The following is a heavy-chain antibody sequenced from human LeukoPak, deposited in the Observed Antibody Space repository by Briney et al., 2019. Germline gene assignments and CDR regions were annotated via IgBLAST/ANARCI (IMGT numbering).Heavy chain of an antibody. CDR1: GFPLSSQA. CDR3: AKRWVGSSGLYNVNF. CDR2: IIGSSGST. Sequence: PAGGALRRSCAASGFPLSSQAMSWVRQAPGKGLEWVSTIIGSSGSTYSVDSVKGRFTISRDNSEDTLYLQMNILRAEDTAVYYGAKRWVGSSGLYNVNFWGQGTVVTVSA. V-gene: IGHV3-23*01. D-gene: IGHD6-19*01. J-gene: IGHJ4*02.